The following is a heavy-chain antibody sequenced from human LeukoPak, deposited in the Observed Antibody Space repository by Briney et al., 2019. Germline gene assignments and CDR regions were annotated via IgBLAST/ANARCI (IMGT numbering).Heavy chain of an antibody. V-gene: IGHV3-7*01. D-gene: IGHD3-16*01. CDR3: TRRLDD. CDR1: GFTFSSYA. J-gene: IGHJ4*02. Sequence: GGSLRLSCAASGFTFSSYAMSWVRQAPGKGLEWVASIKHDESEKNYLDSVKGRFTISRDNAQNSLYLQMNGLRVEDTAVYYCTRRLDDWGQGTLVTVSS. CDR2: IKHDESEK.